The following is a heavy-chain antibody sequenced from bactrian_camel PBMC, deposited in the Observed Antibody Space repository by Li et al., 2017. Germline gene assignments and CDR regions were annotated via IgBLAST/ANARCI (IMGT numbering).Heavy chain of an antibody. CDR2: ISSRGGNT. CDR1: GFTFSNHG. J-gene: IGHJ4*01. CDR3: AAERDIYCYERPEYYY. D-gene: IGHD2*01. V-gene: IGHV3S40*01. Sequence: VQLVESGGSLVQPGGSLRLSCAASGFTFSNHGMNWVRQAPGKGLEWVSLISSRGGNTYFADSVKGRFTISRDNAKNMLYLQINNLKPEDTAIYYCAAERDIYCYERPEYYYWGQGTQVTVS.